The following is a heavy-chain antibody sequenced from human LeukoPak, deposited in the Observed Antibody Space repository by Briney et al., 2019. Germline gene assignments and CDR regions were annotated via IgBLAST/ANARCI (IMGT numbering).Heavy chain of an antibody. J-gene: IGHJ5*02. CDR2: IYYSGST. V-gene: IGHV4-30-4*08. CDR3: ARGVVADAGGWFDP. Sequence: SETLSLTCTVSGGSISSSSYYWGWIRQPPGKGLEWIGYIYYSGSTYYNPSLKSRVTISVDTSKNQFSLKLSSVTAADTAVYYCARGVVADAGGWFDPWGQGTLVTVSS. CDR1: GGSISSSSYY. D-gene: IGHD2-15*01.